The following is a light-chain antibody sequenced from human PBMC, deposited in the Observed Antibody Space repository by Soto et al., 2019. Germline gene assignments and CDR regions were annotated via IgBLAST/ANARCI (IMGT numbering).Light chain of an antibody. Sequence: DIQMTPSPYSLAAPVGDRVTITCRASQSIRKYLNWYQQKPGKAPRLLIHAASSLQSGVPSRFRGSGSGTEFTLTISSLQPDDFETYYCQHYNSYSEAFGQGTKVDIK. CDR2: AAS. J-gene: IGKJ1*01. V-gene: IGKV1-17*01. CDR1: QSIRKY. CDR3: QHYNSYSEA.